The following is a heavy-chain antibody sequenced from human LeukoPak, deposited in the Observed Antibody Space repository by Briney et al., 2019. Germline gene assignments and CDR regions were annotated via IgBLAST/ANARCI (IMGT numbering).Heavy chain of an antibody. Sequence: GGSLRLSCVASGFTFSSYAMTLVRQAPGRGLEWVSSITVSSGTTNYANSVKGRFTIYRDNSKHTLYLQMNSLRPEDTAMYYCAKDPNGDYIGAFDSWGQGTLVTVSS. CDR2: ITVSSGTT. J-gene: IGHJ3*02. CDR3: AKDPNGDYIGAFDS. CDR1: GFTFSSYA. D-gene: IGHD2-8*01. V-gene: IGHV3-23*01.